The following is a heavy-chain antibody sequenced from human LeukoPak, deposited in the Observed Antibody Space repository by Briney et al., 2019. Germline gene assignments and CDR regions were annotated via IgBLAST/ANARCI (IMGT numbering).Heavy chain of an antibody. CDR2: ISAYNGNT. CDR1: GYTFTSYG. V-gene: IGHV1-18*01. Sequence: ASVKVSCKASGYTFTSYGISWVRQAPGQGLEWMGWISAYNGNTNYAQKLQGRVTMTTDTSTSTAYMELRSLRSDDTAVYYCARSSSWPPVDAFDIWGQGKRVTVSS. CDR3: ARSSSWPPVDAFDI. D-gene: IGHD6-13*01. J-gene: IGHJ3*02.